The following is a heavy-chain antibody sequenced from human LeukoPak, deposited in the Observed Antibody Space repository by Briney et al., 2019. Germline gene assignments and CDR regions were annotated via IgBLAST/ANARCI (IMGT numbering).Heavy chain of an antibody. V-gene: IGHV3-7*01. CDR3: ATTVTGYPDDYFDN. D-gene: IGHD3-9*01. Sequence: GGSLRLSCAASQFTFSNYLMSWVRQAPGKVLERVAHTSQDGTSIYYVDSVKGRFTISRDNAKNSLYLQMGSLRAEDTAVYYCATTVTGYPDDYFDNWGQGTLVTVSS. CDR2: TSQDGTSI. CDR1: QFTFSNYL. J-gene: IGHJ4*02.